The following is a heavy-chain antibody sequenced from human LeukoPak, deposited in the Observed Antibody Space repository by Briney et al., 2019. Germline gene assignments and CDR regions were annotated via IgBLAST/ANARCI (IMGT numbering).Heavy chain of an antibody. CDR1: GFIFRNYA. D-gene: IGHD3-9*01. V-gene: IGHV3-23*01. CDR2: ITGSGDTT. Sequence: GGSLGLSCAASGFIFRNYAMSWVRQAPGKGLEWVSAITGSGDTTYYADSVKGRFTISRDNSKNTLYVEMNTLRAEDTAVYYCAKWGDYDILTGYYVSDFWGQGTLVTVSS. J-gene: IGHJ4*02. CDR3: AKWGDYDILTGYYVSDF.